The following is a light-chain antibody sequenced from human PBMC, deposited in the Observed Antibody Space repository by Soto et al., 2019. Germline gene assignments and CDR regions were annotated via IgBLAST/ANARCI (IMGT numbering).Light chain of an antibody. V-gene: IGLV2-14*01. Sequence: QSVLTQPASVSGSPGQSITISCTGTSSDVGGYNYVSWYQQHPGKAPKLMIYDVSNRPSVVSNRFSGSKSGNTASLTISGLQAEDEADYYCSSYTSTSVFGTGTKVTVL. CDR1: SSDVGGYNY. CDR2: DVS. CDR3: SSYTSTSV. J-gene: IGLJ1*01.